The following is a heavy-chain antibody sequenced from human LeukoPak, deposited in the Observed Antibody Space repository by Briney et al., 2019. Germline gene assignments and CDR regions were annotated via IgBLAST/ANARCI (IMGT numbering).Heavy chain of an antibody. CDR3: ARAIAARRRVGWDYFDY. J-gene: IGHJ4*02. CDR1: GYSISSGYY. D-gene: IGHD6-6*01. V-gene: IGHV4-38-2*02. Sequence: SETLSLTCTISGYSISSGYYWCWIRQPPGKGLEGIGSIYHSGSTYYNPSLKSRVTISVDTSKNQFSLKLTSVTAADTAVYYCARAIAARRRVGWDYFDYWGQGTLVTVSS. CDR2: IYHSGST.